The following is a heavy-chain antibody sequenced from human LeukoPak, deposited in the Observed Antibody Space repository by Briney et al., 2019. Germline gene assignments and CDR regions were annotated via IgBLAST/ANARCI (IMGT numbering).Heavy chain of an antibody. V-gene: IGHV3-15*01. D-gene: IGHD6-19*01. J-gene: IGHJ3*02. CDR2: IKSKTDDGTP. CDR3: TTVTRGLGYAFDI. CDR1: GFTFSNAW. Sequence: GGSLRLSCAASGFTFSNAWMSWVRQAPGKGLEWVGRIKSKTDDGTPDYAAPVKGRFTISRDDSKNTLYLQMHSLKTEDTAVYYCTTVTRGLGYAFDIWGQGTMVTVSS.